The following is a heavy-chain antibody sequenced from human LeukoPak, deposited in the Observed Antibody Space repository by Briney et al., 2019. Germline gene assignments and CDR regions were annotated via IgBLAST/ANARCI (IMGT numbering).Heavy chain of an antibody. CDR3: ASLGVAMGDFDY. V-gene: IGHV3-74*01. CDR1: GFTFSSYW. Sequence: GGSLRLSCAASGFTFSSYWMHWVRQAPGKGLVWVSRINSDGSSTSYADSVKGRYTISRDNAKNTLYLQMNSLRAEDTAVYYCASLGVAMGDFDYWGQGTLVTVSS. D-gene: IGHD5-12*01. J-gene: IGHJ4*02. CDR2: INSDGSST.